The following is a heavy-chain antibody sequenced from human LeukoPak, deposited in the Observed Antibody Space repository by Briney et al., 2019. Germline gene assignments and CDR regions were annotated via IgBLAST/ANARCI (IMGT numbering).Heavy chain of an antibody. Sequence: PSETLSLTCAVYGGSFSGYYWSWIRQPPGKGLEWIGEINHSGSTNYNPSLKSRVTISVDTSKNQFSLKLSSVTAADTAVYYCARSLRAGGYSYGYAFDYWGQGTLVTVSS. V-gene: IGHV4-34*01. J-gene: IGHJ4*02. CDR3: ARSLRAGGYSYGYAFDY. D-gene: IGHD5-18*01. CDR1: GGSFSGYY. CDR2: INHSGST.